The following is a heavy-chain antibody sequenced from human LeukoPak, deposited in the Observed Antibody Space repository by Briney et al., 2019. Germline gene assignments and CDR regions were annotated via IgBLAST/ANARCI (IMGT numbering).Heavy chain of an antibody. D-gene: IGHD1-26*01. CDR1: GYTFNSYG. CDR3: ARDDRWEVDY. CDR2: ISAYNGDT. V-gene: IGHV1-18*01. J-gene: IGHJ4*02. Sequence: ASVKVSCKTSGYTFNSYGISWVRQAPGQGLEWMGWISAYNGDTNYAQKLQGRVTMTTDTSTSTAYMELRSLRSDDTAVYYCARDDRWEVDYWGQGTLVTVSS.